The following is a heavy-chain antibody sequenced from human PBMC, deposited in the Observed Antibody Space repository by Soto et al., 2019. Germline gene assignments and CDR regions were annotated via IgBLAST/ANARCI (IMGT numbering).Heavy chain of an antibody. Sequence: EVQLVESGGGLVQPGGSLRLSCAASGFTFSSYEMNWVRQAPGKGLEWVSGISWNSGSIGYADSVKGRFTISRDNAKNSLYLQMNSLRAEDTALYYCAKDMGKEGDYYYYGMDVWGQGTTVTVSS. CDR3: AKDMGKEGDYYYYGMDV. D-gene: IGHD7-27*01. CDR2: ISWNSGSI. V-gene: IGHV3-9*01. J-gene: IGHJ6*02. CDR1: GFTFSSYE.